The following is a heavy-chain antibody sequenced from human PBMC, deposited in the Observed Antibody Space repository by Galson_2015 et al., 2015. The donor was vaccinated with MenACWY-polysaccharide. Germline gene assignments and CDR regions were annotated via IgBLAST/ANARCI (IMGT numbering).Heavy chain of an antibody. J-gene: IGHJ4*02. Sequence: SEPLSLTCTVSGGSISSAGSSWGWIRQPPGKGLEWIGSIYYGGTIHYNPSLNSRVTISVDTSKNHLSLRLSSVTAADTAVYSCARRYCINGVCYFFDYWGKGTLVTVSS. CDR2: IYYGGTI. CDR1: GGSISSAGSS. D-gene: IGHD2-8*01. CDR3: ARRYCINGVCYFFDY. V-gene: IGHV4-39*02.